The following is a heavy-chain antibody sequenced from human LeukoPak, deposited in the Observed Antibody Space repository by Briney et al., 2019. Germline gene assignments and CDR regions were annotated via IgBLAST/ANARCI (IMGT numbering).Heavy chain of an antibody. CDR3: ARVLRGGSYFISFDY. CDR2: ISAYNGNT. Sequence: GASVKVSCKASGYTFTSYGISWVRQAPGQGLEWMGWISAYNGNTNYAQKLQGRVTMTTDTSTSTAYMELRSLRSDDTAVYYCARVLRGGSYFISFDYWGQGTLVTVSS. CDR1: GYTFTSYG. J-gene: IGHJ4*02. D-gene: IGHD1-26*01. V-gene: IGHV1-18*01.